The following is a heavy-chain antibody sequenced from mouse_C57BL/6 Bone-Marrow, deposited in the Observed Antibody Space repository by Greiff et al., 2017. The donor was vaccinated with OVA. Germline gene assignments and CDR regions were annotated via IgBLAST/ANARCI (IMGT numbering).Heavy chain of an antibody. CDR3: ARPPYYGYDDWYFDV. CDR1: GYTFTSYW. V-gene: IGHV1-64*01. J-gene: IGHJ1*03. D-gene: IGHD2-9*01. Sequence: QVQLQQPGAELVKPGASVKLSCKASGYTFTSYWMHWVKQRPGQGLEWIGMIHPNSGSTNYNEKFKSKATLPVDKSSSTAYMQLISLTSEDSAVYYCARPPYYGYDDWYFDVWGTGTTVTVSS. CDR2: IHPNSGST.